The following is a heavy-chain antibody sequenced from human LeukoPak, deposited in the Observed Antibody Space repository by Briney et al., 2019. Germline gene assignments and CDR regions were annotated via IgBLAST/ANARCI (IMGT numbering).Heavy chain of an antibody. J-gene: IGHJ5*02. Sequence: PSQTLSLTCAISGDSVSSNSAAWNWIRQSPSRGLEWLGRTYYRSKWYNEYAVSVKSRITINPDTSKNQFSLQLNSVTPEDTAVCFCARGGTLAEGWFAGCSEPTLATVPS. CDR1: GDSVSSNSAA. D-gene: IGHD3-16*01. V-gene: IGHV6-1*01. CDR3: ARGGTLAEGWFAG. CDR2: TYYRSKWYN.